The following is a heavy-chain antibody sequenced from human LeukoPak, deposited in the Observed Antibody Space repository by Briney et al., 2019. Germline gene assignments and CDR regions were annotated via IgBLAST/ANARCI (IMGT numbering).Heavy chain of an antibody. CDR1: GGTFSSYA. Sequence: SVKVSCKASGGTFSSYAISWVRQAPGQGLEWMGGIIPIFGTANYAQKLQGRVTMTTDTSTSTAYMELRSLRSDDTAVYYCARDAAGLWFGELYFDYWGQGTLVTVSS. D-gene: IGHD3-10*01. J-gene: IGHJ4*02. CDR3: ARDAAGLWFGELYFDY. CDR2: IIPIFGTA. V-gene: IGHV1-69*05.